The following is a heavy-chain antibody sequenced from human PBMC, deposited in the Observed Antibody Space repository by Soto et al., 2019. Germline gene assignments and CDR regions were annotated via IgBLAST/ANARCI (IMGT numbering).Heavy chain of an antibody. V-gene: IGHV1-46*01. Sequence: ASVKVSCKASGYTFTSYGISWVRQAPGQGLEWMGIINACGGSTSYAQKFQGRVTMTRDTSTSTVYMELSSLRSEDTAVYYCARGDLLTEPYYYYGMDVWGQGTTVTVSS. CDR1: GYTFTSYG. CDR3: ARGDLLTEPYYYYGMDV. D-gene: IGHD3-9*01. J-gene: IGHJ6*02. CDR2: INACGGST.